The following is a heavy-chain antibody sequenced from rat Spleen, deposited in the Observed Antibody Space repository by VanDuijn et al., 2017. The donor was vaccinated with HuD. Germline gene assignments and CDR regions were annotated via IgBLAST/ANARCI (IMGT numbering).Heavy chain of an antibody. V-gene: IGHV5-25*01. CDR1: GFTFSNYY. J-gene: IGHJ3*01. D-gene: IGHD1-11*01. CDR2: ITTGGGTT. Sequence: EVQLVESGGGLVQPGRSLKLSCAASGFTFSNYYMAWVRQAPTRGLEWVAYITTGGGTTFYRDSVKGRFTISRDNAKSTQYLQMDSLRSEDTASYYCARHGDNYGWFAYWGQGTLVTVSS. CDR3: ARHGDNYGWFAY.